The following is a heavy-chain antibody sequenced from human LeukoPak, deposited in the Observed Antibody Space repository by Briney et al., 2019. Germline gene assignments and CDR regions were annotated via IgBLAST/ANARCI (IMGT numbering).Heavy chain of an antibody. D-gene: IGHD5-18*01. Sequence: ASVKVSCKASGYTFTGYYMHWVRQAPGQGLEWMGIINPSGGSTSYAQKFQGRVTMTRDMSTSTVYMELSSLRSEDTAVYYCARDRGDSYGYSLPDYWGQGTLVTASS. J-gene: IGHJ4*02. V-gene: IGHV1-46*01. CDR3: ARDRGDSYGYSLPDY. CDR1: GYTFTGYY. CDR2: INPSGGST.